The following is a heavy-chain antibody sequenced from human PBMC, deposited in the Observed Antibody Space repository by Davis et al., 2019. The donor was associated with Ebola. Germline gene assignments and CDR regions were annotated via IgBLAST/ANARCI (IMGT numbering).Heavy chain of an antibody. V-gene: IGHV3-73*01. CDR2: IRSKANSYAT. J-gene: IGHJ4*02. Sequence: GGSLRLSCAASGFTSSGSAMHWVRQASGKGLEWVGRIRSKANSYATAYAASVKGRFTISRDDSKNTAYLQMNSLKTEDTAVYYCTSSGSSFDYWGQGTLVTVSS. CDR3: TSSGSSFDY. D-gene: IGHD3-10*01. CDR1: GFTSSGSA.